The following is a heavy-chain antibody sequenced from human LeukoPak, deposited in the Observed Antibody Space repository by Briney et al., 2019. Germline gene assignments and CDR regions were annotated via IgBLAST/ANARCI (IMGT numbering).Heavy chain of an antibody. CDR3: AKTGSGWYFDY. CDR1: GFTFSSYV. J-gene: IGHJ4*02. CDR2: ISYDGSNK. D-gene: IGHD6-19*01. V-gene: IGHV3-30*18. Sequence: GGSLRLSCAASGFTFSSYVMHWVRQAPGKGLEWVAVISYDGSNKYYADSVKGLFTISRDNSKNTLYLKMNSLRPEDTSVYYCAKTGSGWYFDYWGQGTLVTVSS.